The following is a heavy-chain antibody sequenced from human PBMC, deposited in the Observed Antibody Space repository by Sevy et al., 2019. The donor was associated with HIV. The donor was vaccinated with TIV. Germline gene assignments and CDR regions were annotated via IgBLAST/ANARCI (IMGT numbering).Heavy chain of an antibody. V-gene: IGHV3-9*01. D-gene: IGHD3-3*01. CDR3: AKASYDFWSGYPPDY. CDR2: ISWNSGSI. J-gene: IGHJ4*02. CDR1: GFTFDDNA. Sequence: GGSLRLSCAASGFTFDDNAMHWVRQAPGKGLEWVSGISWNSGSIGYADSVKGRFTISRDNAKNSLYLQMNSLRTEDTALYYCAKASYDFWSGYPPDYWGQGTLVTVSS.